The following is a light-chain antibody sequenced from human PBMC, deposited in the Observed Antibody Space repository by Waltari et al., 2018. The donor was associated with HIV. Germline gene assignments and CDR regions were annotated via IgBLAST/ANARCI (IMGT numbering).Light chain of an antibody. J-gene: IGKJ5*01. CDR2: GAS. V-gene: IGKV3-15*01. CDR3: QRYNHGVT. Sequence: EIVMTQSPATLSVSPGEGATLSCRASQSVYSNLAWYQQKPGQAPRLLIYGASTRATGIPARFSGSGSGTEFTLTISSLQSEDCAVYYCQRYNHGVTFGQGTRLEIK. CDR1: QSVYSN.